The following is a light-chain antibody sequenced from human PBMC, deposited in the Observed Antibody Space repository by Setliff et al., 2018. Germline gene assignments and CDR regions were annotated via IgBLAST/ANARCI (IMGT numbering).Light chain of an antibody. Sequence: QSALTQPASVSGSPGQSITISCTGTSRDVGGYNYVSWYQQHPGKAPKLLIYDVRNRPSGVSNRFSGSKSGNTASLTISGLQAEDEADYYCSSYTTSTFWVFGGGTQLTVL. CDR3: SSYTTSTFWV. CDR1: SRDVGGYNY. V-gene: IGLV2-14*03. CDR2: DVR. J-gene: IGLJ3*02.